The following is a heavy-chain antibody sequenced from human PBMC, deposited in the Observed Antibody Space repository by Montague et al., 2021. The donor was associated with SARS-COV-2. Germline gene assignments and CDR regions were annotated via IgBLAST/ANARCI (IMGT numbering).Heavy chain of an antibody. Sequence: PAQVKPTQTPTLTCTFSGFSLSTSGMCVSWIRQPPGKALEWLALIDWDDDKYYSTSLKTRLTISKDTSKNQVVLTMTNMDPVDTATYYCARIRDYDILTGSYSGFDYWGQGTLVTVSS. J-gene: IGHJ4*02. CDR1: GFSLSTSGMC. CDR2: IDWDDDK. D-gene: IGHD3-9*01. V-gene: IGHV2-70*01. CDR3: ARIRDYDILTGSYSGFDY.